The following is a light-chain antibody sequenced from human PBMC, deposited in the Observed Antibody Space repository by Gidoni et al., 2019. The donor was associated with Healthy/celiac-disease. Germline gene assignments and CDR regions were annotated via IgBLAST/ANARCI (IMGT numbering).Light chain of an antibody. CDR2: DAS. Sequence: ILLTQSPATLSLSPGERATLSCRASQSVSSYLAWYQQKPGQAPRLLIYDASNMATGIPARFSGSGSGTDFTLTISSLEPEDFAVYYCQQRSNWRITFGQGTRLEIK. CDR3: QQRSNWRIT. J-gene: IGKJ5*01. V-gene: IGKV3-11*01. CDR1: QSVSSY.